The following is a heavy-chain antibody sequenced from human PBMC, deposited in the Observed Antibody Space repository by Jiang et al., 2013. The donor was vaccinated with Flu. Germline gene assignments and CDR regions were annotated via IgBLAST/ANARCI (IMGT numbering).Heavy chain of an antibody. D-gene: IGHD1-26*01. J-gene: IGHJ4*02. CDR3: ARGGIPWGYFDY. CDR2: INAGNGNA. Sequence: SGAEVKKPGASVKVSCKASGDAFTTYGIHWVRQAPGQSLEWMGWINAGNGNAQYSQKFQGRVTITRDTSASTAYMDLSSLRSEDTAVYYCARGGIPWGYFDYWGQGTLVTVSS. CDR1: GDAFTTYG. V-gene: IGHV1-3*01.